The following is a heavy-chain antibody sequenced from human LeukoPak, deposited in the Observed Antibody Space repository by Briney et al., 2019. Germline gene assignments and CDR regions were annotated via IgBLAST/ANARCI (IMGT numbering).Heavy chain of an antibody. CDR1: GFTFSSFE. J-gene: IGHJ4*02. CDR3: AKGAISSGLY. Sequence: GGSLRLSCAASGFTFSSFEMNWVRQTPGKGLEWVSYISSSGRTIYYADSVKGRFTISRDNAKNSLYLQMSSLRAEDTAVYYCAKGAISSGLYWGQGPLATASP. CDR2: ISSSGRTI. D-gene: IGHD2/OR15-2a*01. V-gene: IGHV3-48*03.